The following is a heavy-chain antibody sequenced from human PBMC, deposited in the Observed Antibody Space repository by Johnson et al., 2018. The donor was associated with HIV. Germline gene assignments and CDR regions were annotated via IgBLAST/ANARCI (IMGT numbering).Heavy chain of an antibody. CDR1: GFTFSNAW. D-gene: IGHD3-16*01. Sequence: EQLVESGGGLVKPGGSLRLSCAASGFTFSNAWMRWVRQAPGKGLAWVGRLKSKTDGGTIEYAAPVKGKFTIPRDDSKNTLYLQMNSLTTEDTAVYYCATYTSMITMYVEIKGGAFDIWGQGTMVTVSS. V-gene: IGHV3-15*01. CDR3: ATYTSMITMYVEIKGGAFDI. J-gene: IGHJ3*02. CDR2: LKSKTDGGTI.